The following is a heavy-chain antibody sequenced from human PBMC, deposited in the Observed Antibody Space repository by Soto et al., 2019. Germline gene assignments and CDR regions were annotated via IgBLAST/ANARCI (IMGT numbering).Heavy chain of an antibody. J-gene: IGHJ3*02. CDR1: GFTFSSYE. V-gene: IGHV3-48*03. CDR2: ISSSGSTI. CDR3: ARDPETGDAFDI. Sequence: GGSLRLSCAASGFTFSSYEMNWVRQAPGKGLEWVSYISSSGSTIYYADSVKGRSTISRDNAKNSLYLQMNSLRAEDTAVYYCARDPETGDAFDIWGQGTMVTVSS. D-gene: IGHD7-27*01.